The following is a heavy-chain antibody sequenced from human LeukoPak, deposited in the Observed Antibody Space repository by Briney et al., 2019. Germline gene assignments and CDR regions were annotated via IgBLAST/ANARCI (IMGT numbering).Heavy chain of an antibody. CDR1: GFTFRSYE. CDR3: ARDRLTNDAFDI. Sequence: GGSLRLSCAASGFTFRSYEMNWVRQAPGKGLEWVSYISSSGSTIFYADSVKGRFTISRDNAKNTLYLQMNSLRAEDTAMYYCARDRLTNDAFDIWGQGTMVTVSS. D-gene: IGHD2-8*01. V-gene: IGHV3-48*03. J-gene: IGHJ3*02. CDR2: ISSSGSTI.